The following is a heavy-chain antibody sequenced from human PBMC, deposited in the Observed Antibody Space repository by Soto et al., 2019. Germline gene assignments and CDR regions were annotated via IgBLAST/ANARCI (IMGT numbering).Heavy chain of an antibody. Sequence: QVQLVQSGAEVKRPGSSVKVSCKASGDTFAFYSINWVRQAPGLGLEWMGRINPILSMSNYAQRFQSRVTMTADKSTSTAYMVLNSLRSEDTAMYYCATSYGSGYRAFDYWGRGALVTVSS. CDR2: INPILSMS. J-gene: IGHJ4*02. D-gene: IGHD3-10*01. CDR3: ATSYGSGYRAFDY. CDR1: GDTFAFYS. V-gene: IGHV1-69*02.